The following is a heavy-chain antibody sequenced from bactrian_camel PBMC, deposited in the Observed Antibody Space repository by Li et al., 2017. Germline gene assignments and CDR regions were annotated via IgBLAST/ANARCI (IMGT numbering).Heavy chain of an antibody. J-gene: IGHJ6*01. D-gene: IGHD6*01. CDR2: IDSDGLS. Sequence: QLVESGGGSVQAGGSLKLSCKISGFTYSAYFMAWFRQAPGKKREGVAVIDSDGLSNYAESVKVRFTISLNNAKNTLYLQMNSLKPEDTARYYCAPGPSRYGSSCLLSPPLYNTWGQGTQVTVS. V-gene: IGHV3S10*01. CDR1: GFTYSAYF. CDR3: APGPSRYGSSCLLSPPLYNT.